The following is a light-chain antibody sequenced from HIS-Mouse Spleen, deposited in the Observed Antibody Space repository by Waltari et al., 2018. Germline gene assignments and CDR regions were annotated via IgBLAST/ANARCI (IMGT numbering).Light chain of an antibody. CDR3: AAWDDSLNGWV. V-gene: IGLV1-44*01. CDR2: SNN. J-gene: IGLJ3*02. CDR1: SSNIGSNT. Sequence: GQRVTISCSGSSSNIGSNTVNWYQQLPGTAPKLHIYSNNQRPSGVPDRFPGSKSGTSASLAISGLQSEDEADYYCAAWDDSLNGWVFGGGTKLTVL.